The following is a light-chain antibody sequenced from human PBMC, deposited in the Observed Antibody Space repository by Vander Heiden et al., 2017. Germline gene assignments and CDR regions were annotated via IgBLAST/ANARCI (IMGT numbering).Light chain of an antibody. Sequence: DIVMTQSPDSLAVSLGERATINCKSSQSVLYSSNNKNYLVWYQQKPGQPPKLLIYWASTRESGVPDRFSGSASGTDFTLTISSLQAEDVAVYYCQQYYTTPYTFGQWTKLEIK. J-gene: IGKJ2*01. V-gene: IGKV4-1*01. CDR2: WAS. CDR3: QQYYTTPYT. CDR1: QSVLYSSNNKNY.